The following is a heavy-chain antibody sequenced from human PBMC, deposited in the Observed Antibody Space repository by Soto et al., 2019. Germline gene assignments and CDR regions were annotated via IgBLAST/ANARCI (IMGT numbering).Heavy chain of an antibody. V-gene: IGHV3-33*01. J-gene: IGHJ5*02. CDR3: ARGQDDILTGFGWFDP. CDR1: GFTFSSYG. CDR2: IWYDGSNK. Sequence: QVQLVESGGGVVQPGRSLRLSCAASGFTFSSYGMHWVRQAPGKGLEWVAVIWYDGSNKYYADSVKGRFTISRDNSKNTRDLQMNSLRAEDTAVYYCARGQDDILTGFGWFDPWGQGTLVTVSS. D-gene: IGHD3-9*01.